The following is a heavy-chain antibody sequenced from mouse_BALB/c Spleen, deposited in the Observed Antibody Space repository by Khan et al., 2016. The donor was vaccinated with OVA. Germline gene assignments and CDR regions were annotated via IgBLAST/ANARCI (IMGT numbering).Heavy chain of an antibody. CDR1: GFTFSSYG. J-gene: IGHJ2*01. CDR3: ARMARTIN. Sequence: EVELVESGGGLVQPGGSLKLSCAASGFTFSSYGMSWVRQTPDKRLELVATINRNGGSTYYPDSVKDRFTISRDNAKNTLYLQMSSLKSEDTAMYYCARMARTINWGQGTTLTVSS. V-gene: IGHV5-6-3*01. CDR2: INRNGGST.